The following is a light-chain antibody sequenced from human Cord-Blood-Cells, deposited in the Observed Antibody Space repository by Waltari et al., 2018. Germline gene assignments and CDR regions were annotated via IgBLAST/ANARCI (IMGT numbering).Light chain of an antibody. Sequence: SYELTQPPSVSVSPGQTASITCPGDKLGDKYACWYQQKPGQSPVLVIYQDSKRTSGIRERFSGSNSGNTATLTISGTQAMDEADYYCQAWDSSTVVFGGGTKLTV. V-gene: IGLV3-1*01. CDR1: KLGDKY. J-gene: IGLJ2*01. CDR2: QDS. CDR3: QAWDSSTVV.